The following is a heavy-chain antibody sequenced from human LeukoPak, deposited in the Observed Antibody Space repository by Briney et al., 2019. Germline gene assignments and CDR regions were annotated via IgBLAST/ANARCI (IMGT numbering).Heavy chain of an antibody. CDR2: VNSDGSIT. CDR1: GFTFSNFW. V-gene: IGHV3-74*01. D-gene: IGHD4-23*01. J-gene: IGHJ5*02. CDR3: ARANGGTRFDP. Sequence: PGGSLRLSCAASGFTFSNFWMHWVRQAPGKGLVWVSRVNSDGSITSYADSVKGRFTISRDNAKNTLYLQMNSLRAEDTAVYYCARANGGTRFDPWGQGTLVTVSS.